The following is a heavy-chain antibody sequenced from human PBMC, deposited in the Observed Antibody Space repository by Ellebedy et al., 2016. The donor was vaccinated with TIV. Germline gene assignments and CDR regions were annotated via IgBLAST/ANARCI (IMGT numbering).Heavy chain of an antibody. Sequence: GGSLRLSXSASGFTFSSYAMHWVRQAPGKGLEYVSAISSNGGSTYYADSVKGRFTISRDNSKNTLYLQMSSLRAEDTAVYYCVKDGMYYYGSGSYFDYWGQGTLVTVSS. CDR1: GFTFSSYA. J-gene: IGHJ4*02. CDR2: ISSNGGST. D-gene: IGHD3-10*01. CDR3: VKDGMYYYGSGSYFDY. V-gene: IGHV3-64D*06.